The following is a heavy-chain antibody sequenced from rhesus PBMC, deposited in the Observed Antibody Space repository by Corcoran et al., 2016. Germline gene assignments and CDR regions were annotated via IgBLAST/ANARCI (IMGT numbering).Heavy chain of an antibody. V-gene: IGHV4-127*01. CDR3: ARVGRGWCLDY. D-gene: IGHD2-21*01. Sequence: QVQLQESGPGLVKPSETLSLTCAVPGYSISSGYGWSWTRQPPGKGPEWMGYIGGSSGSTHYNPSLKSRVTSSTDTSKNQFSLKLSSVAAADTAVYYCARVGRGWCLDYWGQGVLVTVSS. CDR2: IGGSSGST. J-gene: IGHJ4*01. CDR1: GYSISSGYG.